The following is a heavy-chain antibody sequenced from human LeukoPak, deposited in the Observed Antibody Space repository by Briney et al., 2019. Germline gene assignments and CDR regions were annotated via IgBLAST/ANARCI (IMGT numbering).Heavy chain of an antibody. V-gene: IGHV3-11*04. CDR3: ARSLTTVTTDY. D-gene: IGHD4-17*01. CDR1: GFTFSDYY. Sequence: KAGGSLRLXCAASGFTFSDYYMSWSRQAPGKGLEWVSYISSSGSTIYYADSVKGRFTISRDNAKNSLYLQMNSLRAEDTAVYYCARSLTTVTTDYWGQGTLVTVSS. CDR2: ISSSGSTI. J-gene: IGHJ4*02.